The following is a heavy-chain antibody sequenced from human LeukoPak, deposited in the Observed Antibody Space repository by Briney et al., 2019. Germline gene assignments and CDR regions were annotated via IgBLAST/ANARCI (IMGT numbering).Heavy chain of an antibody. CDR2: IFSDGTT. J-gene: IGHJ4*02. D-gene: IGHD7-27*01. V-gene: IGHV3-53*01. Sequence: GGSLRLSCTASGFTSSAYWMTWVRQAPGKGLQWVSVIFSDGTTYYTDSVKGRFTISRDNSKNTLYLQLNSLRAEDTAVYYCAKTGGPWDWGQGTLVTVSS. CDR1: GFTSSAYW. CDR3: AKTGGPWD.